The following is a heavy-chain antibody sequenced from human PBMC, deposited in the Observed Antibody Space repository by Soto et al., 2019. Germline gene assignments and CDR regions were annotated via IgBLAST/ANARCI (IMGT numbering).Heavy chain of an antibody. D-gene: IGHD3-10*01. V-gene: IGHV5-51*01. CDR2: IFPRDSDT. Sequence: GEFLKISCKGSGYSFSNYWIGWVRQMPGKGLEWMGIIFPRDSDTRYSPPFQGQVSISADKSISTAYLQWSSLKASDTAMYYCARIMVRGVITYSRDYHGMDVWGQGTTVTVSS. J-gene: IGHJ6*02. CDR1: GYSFSNYW. CDR3: ARIMVRGVITYSRDYHGMDV.